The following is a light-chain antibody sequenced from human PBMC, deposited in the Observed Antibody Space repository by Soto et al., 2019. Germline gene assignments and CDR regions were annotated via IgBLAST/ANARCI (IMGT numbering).Light chain of an antibody. CDR2: DAA. Sequence: DIQMTQSPSSLSASIGDRVTITCRASQNIDSYLNWYQQRPGKAPKLLIHDAASLQSGVPSRFSGSGSGTDFALTINSLQPEDFSTIYCQQTYTTPWTFGQETKVEIK. CDR3: QQTYTTPWT. J-gene: IGKJ1*01. V-gene: IGKV1-39*01. CDR1: QNIDSY.